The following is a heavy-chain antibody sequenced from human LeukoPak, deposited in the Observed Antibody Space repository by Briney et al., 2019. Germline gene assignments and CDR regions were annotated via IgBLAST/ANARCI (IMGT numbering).Heavy chain of an antibody. CDR2: FDPEDGET. Sequence: GASVKVSCKVSGYTLTELSMHWVRQAPGKGLEWMGGFDPEDGETIYAQKFQGRVTMTEDTSTDTAYMELSSLRSEDTAVYYCATGRYYGSGSSFPYFDYWGQGTLVTVSS. D-gene: IGHD3-10*01. V-gene: IGHV1-24*01. J-gene: IGHJ4*02. CDR1: GYTLTELS. CDR3: ATGRYYGSGSSFPYFDY.